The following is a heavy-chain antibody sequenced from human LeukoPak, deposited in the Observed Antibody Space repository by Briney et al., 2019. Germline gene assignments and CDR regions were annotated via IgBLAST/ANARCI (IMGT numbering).Heavy chain of an antibody. CDR2: IYYSEGT. J-gene: IGHJ4*02. D-gene: IGHD2-15*01. V-gene: IGHV4-39*07. CDR3: ARDRYCSGRSCYGPPDY. Sequence: SETLSLTCTVSGDSISSRSYYWGWIRQPPGKGLEWIGSIYYSEGTYYSPSLKSRATISIDTSKNQFSLKLNSVTAADTAVYYCARDRYCSGRSCYGPPDYWGQGALVIVSS. CDR1: GDSISSRSYY.